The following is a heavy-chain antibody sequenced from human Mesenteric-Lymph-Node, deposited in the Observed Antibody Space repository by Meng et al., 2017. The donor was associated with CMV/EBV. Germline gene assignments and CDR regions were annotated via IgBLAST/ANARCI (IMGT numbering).Heavy chain of an antibody. CDR1: GDSISSSTYY. CDR3: ARRGNYDSDYSEY. Sequence: QWPLQEPGPGLVKPSETLSLSCIVSGDSISSSTYYWTWIRQPPGKGLEWIGSVHHSGTTYYNPSLKGRLTISVDTSANLFSLRLTTVTAADTATYYCARRGNYDSDYSEYWGQGTLVTVSS. V-gene: IGHV4-39*01. CDR2: VHHSGTT. D-gene: IGHD3-22*01. J-gene: IGHJ4*02.